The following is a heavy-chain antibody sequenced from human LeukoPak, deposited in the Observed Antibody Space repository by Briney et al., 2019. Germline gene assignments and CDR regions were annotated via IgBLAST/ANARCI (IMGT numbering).Heavy chain of an antibody. V-gene: IGHV1-2*02. Sequence: ASVKVSCKASGYTFTGYYMHWVRQAPGQGLEWMGWINPNSGGTNYAQKFQGRVTMIRDTSISTAYMELSRLRSDDTAVYYCARGSELWFYYYYYYMDVWGKGTTVTVSS. CDR2: INPNSGGT. J-gene: IGHJ6*03. CDR3: ARGSELWFYYYYYYMDV. D-gene: IGHD5-18*01. CDR1: GYTFTGYY.